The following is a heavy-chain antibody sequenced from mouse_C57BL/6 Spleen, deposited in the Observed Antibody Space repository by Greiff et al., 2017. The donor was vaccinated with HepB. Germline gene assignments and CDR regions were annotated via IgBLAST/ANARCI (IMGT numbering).Heavy chain of an antibody. D-gene: IGHD4-1*02. Sequence: EVKLMESGAGLVKPGGSLKLSCAASGFTFSSYAMSWVRQTPEKRLEWVAYISSGGDYIYYADTVKGRFTISRDNARNTLYLQMSSLKSEDTAMYYCTRASTGTHWYFDVWGTGTTVTVSS. V-gene: IGHV5-9-1*02. J-gene: IGHJ1*03. CDR3: TRASTGTHWYFDV. CDR1: GFTFSSYA. CDR2: ISSGGDYI.